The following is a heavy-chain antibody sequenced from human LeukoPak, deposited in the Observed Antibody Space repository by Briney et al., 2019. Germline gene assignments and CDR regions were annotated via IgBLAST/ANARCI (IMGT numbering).Heavy chain of an antibody. J-gene: IGHJ3*02. CDR2: IYYSGST. CDR1: GGSISSSSYY. CDR3: ARVYGSGYDFRGAFDI. V-gene: IGHV4-39*07. Sequence: SETLSLTCTVSGGSISSSSYYWGWIRQPPGKGLEWIGSIYYSGSTYYNPSLKSRVTISVDTSKNQFSLKLSSVTAADTAVYYCARVYGSGYDFRGAFDIWGQGTMVTVSS. D-gene: IGHD5-12*01.